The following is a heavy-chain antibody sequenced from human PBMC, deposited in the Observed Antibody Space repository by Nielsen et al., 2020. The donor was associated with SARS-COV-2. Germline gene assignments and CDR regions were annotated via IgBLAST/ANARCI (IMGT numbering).Heavy chain of an antibody. Sequence: GESLKISCAASGFTFSSYAMSWVRQAPGKGLEWVSYISSSGSTIYYADSVKGRFTISRDNAKNSLYLQMNSLRAEDTAVYYCARDWSIAAPLLGYYYYGMDVWGQGTTVTVSS. D-gene: IGHD6-6*01. CDR2: ISSSGSTI. CDR3: ARDWSIAAPLLGYYYYGMDV. J-gene: IGHJ6*02. CDR1: GFTFSSYA. V-gene: IGHV3-48*04.